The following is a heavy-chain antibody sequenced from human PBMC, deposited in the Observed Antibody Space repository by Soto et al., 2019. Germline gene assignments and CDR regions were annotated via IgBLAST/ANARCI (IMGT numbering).Heavy chain of an antibody. J-gene: IGHJ4*02. CDR2: IWYDGSNK. CDR3: ARETGGKFDY. V-gene: IGHV3-33*01. CDR1: GFTFSSYG. D-gene: IGHD3-16*01. Sequence: QVQLVESGGGVVQPGRSLRLSCAASGFTFSSYGMHWVRQAPGKGLEWVAVIWYDGSNKYYSDSVKGRFTNSRDNSKNTLYLQMNSLRAEETAVYYCARETGGKFDYWGQGTLVTVSS.